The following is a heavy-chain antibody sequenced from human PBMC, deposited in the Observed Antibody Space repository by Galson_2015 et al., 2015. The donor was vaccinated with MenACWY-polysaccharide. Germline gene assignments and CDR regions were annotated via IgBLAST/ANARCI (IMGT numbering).Heavy chain of an antibody. CDR2: MNPNSGNT. CDR3: ARGRRDTAVAAPAAVLLDY. V-gene: IGHV1-8*01. J-gene: IGHJ4*02. D-gene: IGHD6-19*01. Sequence: SVKVSYKGSGYTFSSYDINWVRQATGQRLEWMGWMNPNSGNTGYAQKFQGRVTMTRNTSISTAYMELSSLTSEDTAVYYCARGRRDTAVAAPAAVLLDYWGQGILVTVSS. CDR1: GYTFSSYD.